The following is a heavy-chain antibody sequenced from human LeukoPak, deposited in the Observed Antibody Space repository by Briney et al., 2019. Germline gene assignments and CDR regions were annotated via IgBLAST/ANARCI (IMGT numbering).Heavy chain of an antibody. D-gene: IGHD2-2*02. CDR2: INHSGSS. V-gene: IGHV4-34*01. Sequence: SETLSLTCAVYGGSFSGYYWSWIRQPPGKGLEWIGEINHSGSSNYNPSLKSRVTISVDTSKNQFSLKLSPVTAADTAVYYCARLHCSSTSCYIGRSYFDYWGQGTLVTVSS. CDR1: GGSFSGYY. CDR3: ARLHCSSTSCYIGRSYFDY. J-gene: IGHJ4*02.